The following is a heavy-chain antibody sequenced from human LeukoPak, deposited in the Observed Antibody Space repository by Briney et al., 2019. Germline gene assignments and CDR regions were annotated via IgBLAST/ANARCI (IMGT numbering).Heavy chain of an antibody. CDR2: ISGSNTHA. Sequence: GGSLRLPCAASGFIFTDHYINWIRQAPGKGLEWLAYISGSNTHANYADSVKGRFTASRDNAKNSVYLQMDSLRVDDTAVYYCAKAGGYALDSWGQGTLVTVSS. CDR1: GFIFTDHY. V-gene: IGHV3-11*03. D-gene: IGHD6-25*01. CDR3: AKAGGYALDS. J-gene: IGHJ4*02.